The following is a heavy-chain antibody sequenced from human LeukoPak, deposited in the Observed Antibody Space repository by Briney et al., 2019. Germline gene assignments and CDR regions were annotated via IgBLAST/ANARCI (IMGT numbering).Heavy chain of an antibody. CDR2: IYYSGST. Sequence: SETLSLTFTVSGGSISSNSYYWGWIRQPPGKGLEWIGSIYYSGSTYYNPSLKSRVTISVDTSKNQFSLKLSSVTAADTAVYYCARGLSYGHDYWGQGTLVTVSS. D-gene: IGHD5-18*01. V-gene: IGHV4-39*01. J-gene: IGHJ4*02. CDR1: GGSISSNSYY. CDR3: ARGLSYGHDY.